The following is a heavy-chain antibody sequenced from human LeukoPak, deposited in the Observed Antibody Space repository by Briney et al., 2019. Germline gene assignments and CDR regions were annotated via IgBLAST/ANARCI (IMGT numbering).Heavy chain of an antibody. Sequence: PSETLSLTCTVSGGSISSYYWSWIRQPPGKGLERIGYIYDSGSTNYNPSLKSRVTISVDTSKNQFSLKLSSVTAADTAVDYCARVGGTNYYSSGMDVWGQGTTVTVSS. J-gene: IGHJ6*02. CDR2: IYDSGST. V-gene: IGHV4-59*01. D-gene: IGHD1-1*01. CDR3: ARVGGTNYYSSGMDV. CDR1: GGSISSYY.